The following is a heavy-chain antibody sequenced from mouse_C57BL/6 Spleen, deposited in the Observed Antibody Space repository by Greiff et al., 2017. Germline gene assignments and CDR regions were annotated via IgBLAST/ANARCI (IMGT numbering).Heavy chain of an antibody. D-gene: IGHD1-1*02. CDR2: ISSGSSTI. Sequence: EVKLMESGGGLVKPGGSLKLSCAASGFTFSDSGMHWVRQAPEKGLEWVAYISSGSSTIYYADTVKGRFTISRDNAKNTLFLQMTSLRSEDTAMYYCARGTMDAMDYWGQGTSVTVSS. J-gene: IGHJ4*01. V-gene: IGHV5-17*01. CDR3: ARGTMDAMDY. CDR1: GFTFSDSG.